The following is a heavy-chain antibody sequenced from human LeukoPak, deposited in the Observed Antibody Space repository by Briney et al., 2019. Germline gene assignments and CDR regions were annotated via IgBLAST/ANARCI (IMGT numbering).Heavy chain of an antibody. CDR1: GGTFSSYA. CDR2: ISAYNGNP. D-gene: IGHD3-22*01. V-gene: IGHV1-18*01. CDR3: AREPTYYYDSSGQLDY. Sequence: ASVKVSCKASGGTFSSYAISWVRQAPGQGLEWMGWISAYNGNPNYAQKLQGRVTMTTDTSTSTAYMELRSLRSDDTAVYYCAREPTYYYDSSGQLDYWGQGTLVTVSS. J-gene: IGHJ4*02.